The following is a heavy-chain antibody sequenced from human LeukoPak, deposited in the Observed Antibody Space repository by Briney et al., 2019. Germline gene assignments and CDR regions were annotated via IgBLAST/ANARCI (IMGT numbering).Heavy chain of an antibody. D-gene: IGHD5-18*01. V-gene: IGHV1-58*02. Sequence: ASVKVSCKASGFTFSGCAMQWLRQARGQRLEWIGWIVVGTGKKDYAQRFQERVTITTDMTTSTAYMELSSLRSEDTAVYYRAAGVGYTYGLSLGATALISDIWGQGTKVTVSA. CDR3: AAGVGYTYGLSLGATALISDI. CDR1: GFTFSGCA. CDR2: IVVGTGKK. J-gene: IGHJ3*02.